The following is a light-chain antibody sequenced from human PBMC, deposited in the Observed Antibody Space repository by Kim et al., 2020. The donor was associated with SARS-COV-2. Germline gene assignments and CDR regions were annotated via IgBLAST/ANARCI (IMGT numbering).Light chain of an antibody. CDR2: KTS. J-gene: IGKJ1*01. V-gene: IGKV1-39*01. Sequence: ASVGDRVTITCRASQTIDRNLCWYQQKPGKAPSLLLYKTSTLQSGVPSRFSGSGSGRDYILTIRDLQPDDFATYFCQQSFSTPQTFGQGTKVDIK. CDR3: QQSFSTPQT. CDR1: QTIDRN.